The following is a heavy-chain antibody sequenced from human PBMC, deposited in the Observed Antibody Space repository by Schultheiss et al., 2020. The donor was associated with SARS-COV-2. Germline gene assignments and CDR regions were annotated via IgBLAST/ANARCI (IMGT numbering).Heavy chain of an antibody. CDR1: GYTFTGYY. J-gene: IGHJ5*02. D-gene: IGHD6-19*01. CDR3: ARDKDISGVRYNWFDP. CDR2: INPRGGAT. Sequence: ASVKVSCKASGYTFTGYYMHWVRQAPGQGLEWMGIINPRGGATIYAQKFQGRVTMTRDTSTSTVYMELSSLNSEDTAIYYCARDKDISGVRYNWFDPWGQGTLVTVSS. V-gene: IGHV1-46*01.